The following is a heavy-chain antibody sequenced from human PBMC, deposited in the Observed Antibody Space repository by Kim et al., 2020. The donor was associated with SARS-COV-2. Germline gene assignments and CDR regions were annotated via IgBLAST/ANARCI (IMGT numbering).Heavy chain of an antibody. V-gene: IGHV3-64D*06. CDR3: VKDRGYSGYDFNWFDP. D-gene: IGHD5-12*01. Sequence: SVEGRFTSSRDNSKNTLYLQMSSLRAEDKAVYYCVKDRGYSGYDFNWFDPWGQGTLVTVSS. J-gene: IGHJ5*02.